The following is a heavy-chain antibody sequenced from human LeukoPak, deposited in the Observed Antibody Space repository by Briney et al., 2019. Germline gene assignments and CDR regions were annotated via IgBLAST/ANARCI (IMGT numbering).Heavy chain of an antibody. CDR3: AKDRYSYAFEYFDS. Sequence: GGSLRLSCAVSGFTFSTYGMHWVRQAPGKGLEWVAVILYDGSNRQYADSVKGRFTISRDNSKNTLYLQMNSLRAEDTAVYYCAKDRYSYAFEYFDSWGQGTLVTVSS. CDR2: ILYDGSNR. D-gene: IGHD5-18*01. CDR1: GFTFSTYG. V-gene: IGHV3-30*18. J-gene: IGHJ4*02.